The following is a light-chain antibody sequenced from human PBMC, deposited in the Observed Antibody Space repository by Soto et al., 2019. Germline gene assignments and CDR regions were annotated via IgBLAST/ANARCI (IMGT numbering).Light chain of an antibody. CDR3: SSYTSSSPLV. Sequence: QSALTQPASVSGSPGQSITISCTGTSSDVGGYNYVSWYQQHPGKAPKLMIYEVTNRPSGVSHRFSGSKSGNTASLTISGLQAEDEADYYCSSYTSSSPLVFGTGTKLTVL. J-gene: IGLJ1*01. V-gene: IGLV2-14*01. CDR1: SSDVGGYNY. CDR2: EVT.